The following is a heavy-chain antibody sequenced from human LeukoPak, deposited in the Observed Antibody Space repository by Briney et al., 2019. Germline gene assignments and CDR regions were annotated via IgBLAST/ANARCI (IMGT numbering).Heavy chain of an antibody. D-gene: IGHD5-12*01. V-gene: IGHV3-7*01. Sequence: PGGSLRLSCAASGFTFSNYWMTWVRQAPGKGLEWVAHINQDGSKEYYMDSVKARFTISRDNAKNSLSLQVSSLRAEDTAVYYCVRDGGVSGYDLLDYWGQGTLVTVSS. J-gene: IGHJ4*02. CDR3: VRDGGVSGYDLLDY. CDR1: GFTFSNYW. CDR2: INQDGSKE.